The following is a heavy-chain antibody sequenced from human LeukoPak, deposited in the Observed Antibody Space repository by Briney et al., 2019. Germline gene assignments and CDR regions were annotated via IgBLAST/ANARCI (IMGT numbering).Heavy chain of an antibody. CDR2: IGTAGDT. V-gene: IGHV3-13*01. D-gene: IGHD6-19*01. CDR1: GFTFSSYD. J-gene: IGHJ4*02. Sequence: GGSLRLSCAASGFTFSSYDMHWVRQATGKGLEWVSAIGTAGDTYYPGSVKGRFTISRDNAKNFLYLQMNSLRAEDTALYYCAKDIRSSSGSSFDYWGQGTLVTVSS. CDR3: AKDIRSSSGSSFDY.